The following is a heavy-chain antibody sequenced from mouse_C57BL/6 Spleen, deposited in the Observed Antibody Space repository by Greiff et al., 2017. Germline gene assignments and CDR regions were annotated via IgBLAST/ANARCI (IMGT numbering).Heavy chain of an antibody. Sequence: VQLQQSGPELVKPGASVKISCKASGYSFTDYNMNWVKQSNGKTLEWIGVLNPNYGTTSYNQKFKGKATLTVDQSSSTAYMQLNSLTSEDSAVYYGAKPSPYYGSRYWYFDVWGTGTTVTVSS. CDR1: GYSFTDYN. V-gene: IGHV1-39*01. J-gene: IGHJ1*03. D-gene: IGHD1-1*01. CDR3: AKPSPYYGSRYWYFDV. CDR2: LNPNYGTT.